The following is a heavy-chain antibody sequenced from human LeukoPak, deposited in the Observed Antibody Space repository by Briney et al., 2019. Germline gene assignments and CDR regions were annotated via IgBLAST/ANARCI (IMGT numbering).Heavy chain of an antibody. CDR3: ARGLSYDILTGLPNWFDP. V-gene: IGHV1-69*06. CDR1: GGTYSSYA. D-gene: IGHD3-9*01. CDR2: IIPIFGTA. Sequence: SVKVSCKASGGTYSSYAISWVRQAPGQGLEWMGGIIPIFGTANYAQKFQGRVTITADKSTSTAYMELSSLRSEDTAVYYCARGLSYDILTGLPNWFDPWGQGTLVTVSS. J-gene: IGHJ5*02.